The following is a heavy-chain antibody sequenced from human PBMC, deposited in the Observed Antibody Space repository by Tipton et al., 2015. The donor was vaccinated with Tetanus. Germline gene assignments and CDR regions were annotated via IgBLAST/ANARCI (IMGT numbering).Heavy chain of an antibody. D-gene: IGHD3-10*01. CDR2: ITQDGNEK. J-gene: IGHJ4*02. CDR1: GFDFRSDW. V-gene: IGHV3-7*03. Sequence: SLRLSCAASGFDFRSDWMTWVRQAPGKGLEWVANITQDGNEKYHVDSVKGRFTISRDNGKNLLYLEMNSLRVEDTAVYYCARDTHAMRPETLRGFVCRGQRTLVTVLS. CDR3: ARDTHAMRPETLRGFVC.